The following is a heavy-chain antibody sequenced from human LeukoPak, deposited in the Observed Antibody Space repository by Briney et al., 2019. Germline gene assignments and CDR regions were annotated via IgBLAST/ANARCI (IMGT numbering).Heavy chain of an antibody. CDR3: ARGGGYYYYYMDV. V-gene: IGHV3-7*01. CDR1: GFTFSSYW. CDR2: IKQDGSEK. D-gene: IGHD3-10*01. J-gene: IGHJ6*03. Sequence: GGSLRLSCAASGFTFSSYWMSRVRQAPGKGLEWVANIKQDGSEKYYVDSVKGRFTISRDNAKNSLYLQMNSLRAEDTAVYYCARGGGYYYYYMDVWGRGTTVTVSS.